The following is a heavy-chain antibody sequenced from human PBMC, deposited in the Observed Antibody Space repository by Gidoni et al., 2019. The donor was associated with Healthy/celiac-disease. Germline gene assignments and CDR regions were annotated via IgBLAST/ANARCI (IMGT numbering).Heavy chain of an antibody. CDR1: GFTFSAYY. J-gene: IGHJ3*02. CDR2: ISSSSSYT. Sequence: QVQLVEYGGGLVKPGGSLRLSCAASGFTFSAYYISWIRQAPGKGLEWVSYISSSSSYTNYADSVKGRFTISRDNAKNSLYLQMNSLRAEDTAVYYCARKGNLGYYDSSGYWGAFDIWGQGTMVTVSS. CDR3: ARKGNLGYYDSSGYWGAFDI. D-gene: IGHD3-22*01. V-gene: IGHV3-11*06.